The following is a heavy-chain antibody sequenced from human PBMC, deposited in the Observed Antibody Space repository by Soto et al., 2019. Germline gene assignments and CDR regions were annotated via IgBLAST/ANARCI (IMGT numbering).Heavy chain of an antibody. Sequence: SETLSLTCTVSGGSLSSFYWGWIRRPPGKGLERIGYIYHSGTTRYNSSLKSRVTMSVDSSKNEFSLKLTSVTAADTATYYCARVHKEELVTVPAAHYGHWGHGTLVTVSS. D-gene: IGHD2-2*01. CDR3: ARVHKEELVTVPAAHYGH. CDR2: IYHSGTT. J-gene: IGHJ4*01. V-gene: IGHV4-59*01. CDR1: GGSLSSFY.